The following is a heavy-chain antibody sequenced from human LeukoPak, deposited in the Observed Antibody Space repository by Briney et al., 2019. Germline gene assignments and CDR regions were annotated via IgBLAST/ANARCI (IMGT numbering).Heavy chain of an antibody. CDR3: AREHSSSSGKVFDY. J-gene: IGHJ4*02. CDR2: INPNSGAT. D-gene: IGHD6-6*01. Sequence: ASVKVSCKASGYTFPGYCMHWVRQAPGQGLEWMGWINPNSGATNYAQKFQGRVTMTRDTSINTAYMELTSLKSDDTAVYYCAREHSSSSGKVFDYWGQGTLVTVSS. CDR1: GYTFPGYC. V-gene: IGHV1-2*02.